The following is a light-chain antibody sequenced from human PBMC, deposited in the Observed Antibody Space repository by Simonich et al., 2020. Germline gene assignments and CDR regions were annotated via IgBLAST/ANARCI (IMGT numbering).Light chain of an antibody. Sequence: NFMLTQPHSVSESPGKTVTISCTRSTGSIASNSVQWYPQRPGSAPTTVIYEDKQRPSGVPDRCSGSIDSSSNAASLTSSGLKTEDEADYDCQSYDSSIWVFGGGTKLTVL. CDR2: EDK. V-gene: IGLV6-57*03. CDR1: TGSIASNS. J-gene: IGLJ3*02. CDR3: QSYDSSIWV.